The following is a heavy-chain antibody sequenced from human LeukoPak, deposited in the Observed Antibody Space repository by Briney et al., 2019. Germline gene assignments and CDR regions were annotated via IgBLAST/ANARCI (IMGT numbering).Heavy chain of an antibody. J-gene: IGHJ2*01. CDR1: GGTFSSYA. CDR3: ARDQLSSGYYYWYFDL. D-gene: IGHD3-22*01. Sequence: SVKVSCKASGGTFSSYAISWVRQAPGQGLEWMGGIIPIFGTANYAQKFQGRVTITADESTSTAYMEPSSLRSEDTAVYYCARDQLSSGYYYWYFDLWGRGTLVTVSS. CDR2: IIPIFGTA. V-gene: IGHV1-69*13.